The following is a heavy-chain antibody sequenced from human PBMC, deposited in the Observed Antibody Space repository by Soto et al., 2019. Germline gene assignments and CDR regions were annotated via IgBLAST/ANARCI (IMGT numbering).Heavy chain of an antibody. CDR1: GFTFSTYS. V-gene: IGHV3-21*01. D-gene: IGHD3-22*01. Sequence: EVQLVESGGGLVKPGGSLRLSCAASGFTFSTYSMNWVRQAPGKGLEWVSYISSSSSYIYYADSVKGRFTISRDNAKNSLYLEMNSLRAEDTAVYYCASPAYYYDSSGLYYWGQGTLATVSS. CDR3: ASPAYYYDSSGLYY. J-gene: IGHJ4*02. CDR2: ISSSSSYI.